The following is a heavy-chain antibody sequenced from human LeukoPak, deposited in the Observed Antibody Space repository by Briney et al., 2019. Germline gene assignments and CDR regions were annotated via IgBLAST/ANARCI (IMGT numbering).Heavy chain of an antibody. Sequence: GGSLRLSCAASGFTFSSYAMSWVRQAPGKGLEWVSAISGSGGSTYYADSVKGRFTISRDNSKNTLYLQMNSLRVEDTAVYYCAKDIIAAPTSPIDYWGQGTLVTVSS. V-gene: IGHV3-23*01. CDR1: GFTFSSYA. D-gene: IGHD6-6*01. CDR3: AKDIIAAPTSPIDY. J-gene: IGHJ4*02. CDR2: ISGSGGST.